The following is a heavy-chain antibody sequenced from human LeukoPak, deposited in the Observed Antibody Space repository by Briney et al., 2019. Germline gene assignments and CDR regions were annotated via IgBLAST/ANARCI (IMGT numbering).Heavy chain of an antibody. CDR3: ARPSTTPYPFDY. J-gene: IGHJ4*02. CDR2: INPNSGGT. Sequence: ASVKVSCKASGYTFTGYYMHWVRQAPGQGLEWMGWINPNSGGTNYAQKFQGRVTMTRDTSISTAYMELGRLRSDDTAVYYCARPSTTPYPFDYWGQGTLVTVSS. V-gene: IGHV1-2*02. CDR1: GYTFTGYY. D-gene: IGHD1-26*01.